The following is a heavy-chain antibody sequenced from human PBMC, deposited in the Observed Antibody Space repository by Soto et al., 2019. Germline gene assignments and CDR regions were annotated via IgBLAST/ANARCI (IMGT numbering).Heavy chain of an antibody. CDR2: MNPNSGNT. CDR3: ARERSAAGTGWFDP. Sequence: QVQLVQSGAEVKKPGASVKVSWKASGYTFTSYDINWVRQATGQGLEWMGWMNPNSGNTGYPQKFQGRVTMTRNTSISTAYMELSSLRSEDTAVYYCARERSAAGTGWFDPWGQGTLVTVSS. CDR1: GYTFTSYD. J-gene: IGHJ5*02. V-gene: IGHV1-8*01. D-gene: IGHD6-13*01.